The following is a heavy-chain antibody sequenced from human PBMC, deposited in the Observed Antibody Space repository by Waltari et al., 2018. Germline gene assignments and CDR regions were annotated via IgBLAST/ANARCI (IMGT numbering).Heavy chain of an antibody. Sequence: QVQLVQSGAEVKKPGSSVKVSCKASGGTFSSYAISWVRQAPGQGLEWMGGIIPIFGTANYAQKCQGRVTITADESTSTAYMELSSLRSEDTAVYYCARTSVVAAPGYYYYYGMDVWGQGTTVTVSS. D-gene: IGHD2-15*01. V-gene: IGHV1-69*01. CDR1: GGTFSSYA. J-gene: IGHJ6*02. CDR2: IIPIFGTA. CDR3: ARTSVVAAPGYYYYYGMDV.